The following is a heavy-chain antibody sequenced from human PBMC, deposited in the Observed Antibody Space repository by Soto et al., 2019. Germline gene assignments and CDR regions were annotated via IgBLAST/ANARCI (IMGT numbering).Heavy chain of an antibody. CDR2: ISAYNGNT. CDR3: ARDNSGYSPIDY. D-gene: IGHD3-22*01. Sequence: ASVKVSCKASGYTFSSYGISWVRQAPGQGLEWMGWISAYNGNTNYAQKLQGRVTMTTDTSTSTAYMELRSLRSDDTAVYYCARDNSGYSPIDYWGQGALVTVSS. J-gene: IGHJ4*02. V-gene: IGHV1-18*01. CDR1: GYTFSSYG.